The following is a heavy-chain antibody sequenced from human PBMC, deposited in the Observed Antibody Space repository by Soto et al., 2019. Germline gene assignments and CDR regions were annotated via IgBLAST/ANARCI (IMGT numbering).Heavy chain of an antibody. CDR1: GGSISSGDYY. D-gene: IGHD3-22*01. J-gene: IGHJ4*02. Sequence: SETLSLTCTVSGGSISSGDYYWSWIRQPPGRGLEWIGYIYYSGSTYYNPSLKSRVTISVDTSKNQFSLKLNSVTAADTAVYYCARMNYYDTSGYPFDYWGQGMMVTVSS. CDR3: ARMNYYDTSGYPFDY. V-gene: IGHV4-30-4*02. CDR2: IYYSGST.